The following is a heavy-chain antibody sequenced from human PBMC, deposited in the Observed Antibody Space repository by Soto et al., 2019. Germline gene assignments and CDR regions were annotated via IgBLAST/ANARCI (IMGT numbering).Heavy chain of an antibody. CDR1: GGSISSSSYY. Sequence: SETLSLTCTVSGGSISSSSYYWGWIRQPPGKGLEWIGSIYYSGSTYYNPSLKSRVTISVDTSKNQFSLKLSSVTAADTAVYYCARKLNTLTTGVFKREKLYYLDYWGQGTLVTVSS. CDR3: ARKLNTLTTGVFKREKLYYLDY. J-gene: IGHJ4*02. V-gene: IGHV4-39*01. D-gene: IGHD4-17*01. CDR2: IYYSGST.